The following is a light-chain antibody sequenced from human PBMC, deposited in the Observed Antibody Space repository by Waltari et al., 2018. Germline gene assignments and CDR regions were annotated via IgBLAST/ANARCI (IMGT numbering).Light chain of an antibody. CDR1: SGHITNV. CDR3: ETGGHGTLV. J-gene: IGLJ3*02. CDR2: GNSDGSH. V-gene: IGLV4-69*01. Sequence: QLVLTQSPSASPSLGASVKLTRTLRSGHITNVLPWHQQQPGKGPRYRMKGNSDGSHRKGDDMPDRFAGSGSGPERYLTISSLQSEDDADYYCETGGHGTLVFGGGTKLTVL.